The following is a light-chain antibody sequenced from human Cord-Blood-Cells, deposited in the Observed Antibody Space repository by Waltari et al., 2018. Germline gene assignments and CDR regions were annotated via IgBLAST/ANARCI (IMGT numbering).Light chain of an antibody. CDR1: QSISSY. CDR2: AAS. J-gene: IGKJ2*01. V-gene: IGKV1-39*01. CDR3: QQSYSTPYT. Sequence: DIKMTQSPSSLSASVRDRVTITCRASQSISSYLNWYQQKPGKAPKLLIYAASSLQSGVPSRFSGSGSGTDFTLTISSLQPEDFATYYCQQSYSTPYTFGQGTKVEIK.